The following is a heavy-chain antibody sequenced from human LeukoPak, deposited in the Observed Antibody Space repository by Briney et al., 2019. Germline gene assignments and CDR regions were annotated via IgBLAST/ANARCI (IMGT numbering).Heavy chain of an antibody. J-gene: IGHJ4*02. CDR3: AKRGAQYSSTWYDDY. Sequence: GGSLRLSCAASGFTFSSYAMSWVRQAPGKGLEWVSSISGSGGSTYYADSVKGRFTISRDNSKNTLYLQMNSLRAEDTAVYYCAKRGAQYSSTWYDDYWGQGTLVTVSS. V-gene: IGHV3-23*01. D-gene: IGHD6-13*01. CDR2: ISGSGGST. CDR1: GFTFSSYA.